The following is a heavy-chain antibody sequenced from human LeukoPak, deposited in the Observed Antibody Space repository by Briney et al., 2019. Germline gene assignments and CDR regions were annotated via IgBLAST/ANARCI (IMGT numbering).Heavy chain of an antibody. CDR3: ARATRYGSGNYPQGIDY. CDR1: GFTFSSYS. J-gene: IGHJ4*02. CDR2: ISSSSSYI. Sequence: GGSLRLSCAASGFTFSSYSMNWVRQAPGKGLEWVSSISSSSSYIYYADSVKGRFTISRDNAKNSLYLQMNSLRAEDTAVYYCARATRYGSGNYPQGIDYWGQGTLVTVSS. V-gene: IGHV3-21*01. D-gene: IGHD3-10*01.